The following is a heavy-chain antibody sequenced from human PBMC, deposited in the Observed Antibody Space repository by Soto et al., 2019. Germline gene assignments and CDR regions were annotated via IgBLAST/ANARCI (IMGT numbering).Heavy chain of an antibody. CDR2: ISSNSCTI. CDR3: ARGPSAAAPLSDWYFDL. J-gene: IGHJ2*01. V-gene: IGHV3-48*02. CDR1: GFTFSSYS. Sequence: EVQLVESGGGLVQPGGSLRLSCAASGFTFSSYSMNWVRQAPGKGLEWVSYISSNSCTIYYPDSVQGRFTISRDNAKSSLHLQMDSLRDEDTAVYYCARGPSAAAPLSDWYFDLWGRGTLVTVSS. D-gene: IGHD2-2*01.